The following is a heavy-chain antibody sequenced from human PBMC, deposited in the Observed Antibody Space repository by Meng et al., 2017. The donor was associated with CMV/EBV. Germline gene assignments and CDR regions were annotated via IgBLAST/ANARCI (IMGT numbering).Heavy chain of an antibody. Sequence: GGSLRLSCAASGFNFDLYTMHWIRQVPGKGLEWVSLITSNGGSTNYADSVKGRFTISRDNSKTSLYLQVNSLRSEDTAVYYCAKDVRGRMSFYGVDVWGQGTTVTVS. J-gene: IGHJ6*02. D-gene: IGHD3-10*01. CDR2: ITSNGGST. CDR3: AKDVRGRMSFYGVDV. CDR1: GFNFDLYT. V-gene: IGHV3-43*01.